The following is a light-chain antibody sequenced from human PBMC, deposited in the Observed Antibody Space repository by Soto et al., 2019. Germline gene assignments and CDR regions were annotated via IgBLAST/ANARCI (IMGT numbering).Light chain of an antibody. CDR1: SSDVGGYNF. CDR3: SSYAATVYV. Sequence: QPVLTQPPSASGSPGQSVTISCTGTSSDVGGYNFVSWFQQHPGKVPKLIMYEVSKRPSGGPDRFSGSKSGNTASLTVSGLQADDEADYYCSSYAATVYVFGTGTKVTVL. V-gene: IGLV2-8*01. CDR2: EVS. J-gene: IGLJ1*01.